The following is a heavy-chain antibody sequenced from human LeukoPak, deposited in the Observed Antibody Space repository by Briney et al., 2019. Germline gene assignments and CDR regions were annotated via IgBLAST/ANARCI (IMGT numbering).Heavy chain of an antibody. Sequence: PGGSLRLSCAASGFTFSSYGMHWVRQAPGKGLEWVSSISNSSTYIYYADSVKGRFTISRDNVQNSLSLQMNSLRAEDTAVYYCARWVCSSTSCYYFDYWGQGSLVVVSS. J-gene: IGHJ4*02. CDR3: ARWVCSSTSCYYFDY. D-gene: IGHD2-2*01. CDR1: GFTFSSYG. V-gene: IGHV3-21*01. CDR2: ISNSSTYI.